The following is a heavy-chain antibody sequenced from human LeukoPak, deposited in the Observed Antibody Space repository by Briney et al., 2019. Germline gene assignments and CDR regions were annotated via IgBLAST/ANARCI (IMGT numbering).Heavy chain of an antibody. CDR1: GGSISTYY. V-gene: IGHV4-59*01. J-gene: IGHJ4*02. CDR3: ARYYCTSTTCYYFDY. Sequence: SETLSLTCTVSGGSISTYYWSRIRQPPGKGLEWIGYIYYSGSTNYNPSLKSRVTISVDTSKNQFSLKLSSVTAADTAVYYCARYYCTSTTCYYFDYWGQGTLVTVSS. D-gene: IGHD2-2*01. CDR2: IYYSGST.